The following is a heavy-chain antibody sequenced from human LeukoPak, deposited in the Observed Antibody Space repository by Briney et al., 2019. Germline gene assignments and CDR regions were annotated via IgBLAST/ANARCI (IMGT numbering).Heavy chain of an antibody. CDR1: GGSFSSFY. V-gene: IGHV4-4*07. J-gene: IGHJ5*02. Sequence: SETLSLICSVSGGSFSSFYWSWIRRPAGKGLEFIGRMSTGGSTYYNPNLKGRVTMSVDTSKTQFSLMLSSVTAADTAVYYCARSTQWLGQAWFDPWGQGTLVTVSS. CDR3: ARSTQWLGQAWFDP. CDR2: MSTGGST. D-gene: IGHD6-19*01.